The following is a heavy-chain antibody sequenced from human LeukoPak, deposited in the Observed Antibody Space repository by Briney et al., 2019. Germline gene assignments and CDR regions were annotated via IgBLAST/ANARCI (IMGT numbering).Heavy chain of an antibody. CDR2: IRYDGSNK. CDR3: AKIYDSSGYHDY. D-gene: IGHD3-22*01. V-gene: IGHV3-30*02. Sequence: GGSLRLSCAASGFTFSSYGMHWVRQAPGKGLEWVAFIRYDGSNKYYADSVKGRFTISRDNSKNTLYLQMNSPRAEDTAVYYCAKIYDSSGYHDYWGQGTLVTVSS. J-gene: IGHJ4*02. CDR1: GFTFSSYG.